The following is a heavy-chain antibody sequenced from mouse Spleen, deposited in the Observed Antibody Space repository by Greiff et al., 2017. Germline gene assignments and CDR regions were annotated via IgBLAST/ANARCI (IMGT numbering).Heavy chain of an antibody. J-gene: IGHJ4*01. Sequence: QVQLQQPGAELVRPGTSVKLSCKASGYTFTSYWMHWVKQRPGQGLEWIGVIDPSDSYTNYNQKFKGKATLTVDTSSSTAYMQLSSLTSEDSAVYYCARGNRYDDAMDYWGQGTSVTVSS. CDR2: IDPSDSYT. D-gene: IGHD2-14*01. CDR1: GYTFTSYW. V-gene: IGHV1-59*01. CDR3: ARGNRYDDAMDY.